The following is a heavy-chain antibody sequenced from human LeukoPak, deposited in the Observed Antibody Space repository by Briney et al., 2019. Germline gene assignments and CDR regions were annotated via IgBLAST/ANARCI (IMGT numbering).Heavy chain of an antibody. D-gene: IGHD3-10*01. Sequence: GESLKISCKGSGYSFPSYWIAWVRQMPGKGLEWMGIIYPGDSDTRYSSSFQGQVTISADKSINTAYLQWSSLKASDTAMYYCARSPPYGSGSYTDYWGQGTLVTVSS. J-gene: IGHJ4*02. CDR2: IYPGDSDT. CDR1: GYSFPSYW. V-gene: IGHV5-51*01. CDR3: ARSPPYGSGSYTDY.